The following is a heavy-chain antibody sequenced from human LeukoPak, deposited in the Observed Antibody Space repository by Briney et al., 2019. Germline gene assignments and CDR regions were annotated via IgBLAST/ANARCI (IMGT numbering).Heavy chain of an antibody. V-gene: IGHV1-69*01. CDR2: IIPIFGTA. CDR1: GGTFSSYA. J-gene: IGHJ4*02. Sequence: SVKVSCKASGGTFSSYAISWVRQAPGQGLEWMGGIIPIFGTANYAQKFQGRVTITADESTSTAYMELSSLRSEDTAVYYCARSKQGIAAAVPLDYWGQGTLVTVSS. CDR3: ARSKQGIAAAVPLDY. D-gene: IGHD6-13*01.